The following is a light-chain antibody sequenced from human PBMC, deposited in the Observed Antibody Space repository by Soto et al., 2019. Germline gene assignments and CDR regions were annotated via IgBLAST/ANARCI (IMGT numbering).Light chain of an antibody. J-gene: IGLJ2*01. V-gene: IGLV2-11*01. CDR3: CSYAGSDRGV. Sequence: QSVLTQPRSVSGSPGQSVTISCTGTRSDVGGYNYVSWYQQHPGKAPKLMIYDVSKRPSGVPNRFSGSKSGNTASLIISGLQAEDEADYYCCSYAGSDRGVFGGGTKLTVL. CDR1: RSDVGGYNY. CDR2: DVS.